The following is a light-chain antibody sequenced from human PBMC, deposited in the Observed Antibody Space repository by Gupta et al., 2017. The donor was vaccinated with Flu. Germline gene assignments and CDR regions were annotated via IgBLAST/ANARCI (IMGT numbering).Light chain of an antibody. Sequence: DIQMTQSPSSLSASVGDRVTITCRASQSISSYLNWYQQKPGKAPKLLIYAASSLQSGVPSRFSGSGYGKDLTLTISSRQQEDFATYYCQQSDSNPLYSFGQGTKLEIK. CDR3: QQSDSNPLYS. CDR1: QSISSY. J-gene: IGKJ2*03. V-gene: IGKV1-39*01. CDR2: AAS.